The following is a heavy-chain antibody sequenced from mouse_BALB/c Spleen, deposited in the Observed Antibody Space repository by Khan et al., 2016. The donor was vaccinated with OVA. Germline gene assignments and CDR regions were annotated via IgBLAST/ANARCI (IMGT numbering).Heavy chain of an antibody. J-gene: IGHJ4*01. D-gene: IGHD1-2*01. CDR3: ARPPGFSDVMDN. V-gene: IGHV9-3-1*01. CDR1: GHTFTKYG. Sequence: QIQLVQSGPELKKPGETVKISCKASGHTFTKYGMNWVKQAPGKGLKWMGWINTYTGEPTYADDFNGRFAFSLETSASTAYLQINNLKNEDTATXFCARPPGFSDVMDNWGQGTSVTVSS. CDR2: INTYTGEP.